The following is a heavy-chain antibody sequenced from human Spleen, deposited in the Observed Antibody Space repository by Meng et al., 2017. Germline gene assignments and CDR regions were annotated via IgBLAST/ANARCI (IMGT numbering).Heavy chain of an antibody. Sequence: GESLKISCRTSGFTFSNYGMSWVRQAPGKGLEWISRIVSDGGITTYADSVKGRFTVSRDNAKNTLYLQMNSLGADDTAVYYCARDLAWVLFDYWGQGALVTVSS. CDR2: IVSDGGIT. CDR1: GFTFSNYG. V-gene: IGHV3-74*01. D-gene: IGHD3-3*01. J-gene: IGHJ4*02. CDR3: ARDLAWVLFDY.